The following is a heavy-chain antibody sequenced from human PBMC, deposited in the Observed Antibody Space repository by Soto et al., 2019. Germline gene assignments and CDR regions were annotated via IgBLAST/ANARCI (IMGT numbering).Heavy chain of an antibody. D-gene: IGHD3-9*01. Sequence: SETLSLTCTVSGGSISSSSYYWGWIRQPPGKGLEWIGSIYYSGSTYYNPSLKSRVTISVDTSKNQFSLKLSSVTAADTAVYYCAITYYDILTGYTQSDYWGQGTLVTVSS. CDR2: IYYSGST. J-gene: IGHJ4*02. V-gene: IGHV4-39*01. CDR3: AITYYDILTGYTQSDY. CDR1: GGSISSSSYY.